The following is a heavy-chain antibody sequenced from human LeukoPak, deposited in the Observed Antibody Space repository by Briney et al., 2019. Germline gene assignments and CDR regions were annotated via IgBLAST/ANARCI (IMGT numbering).Heavy chain of an antibody. J-gene: IGHJ4*01. CDR1: GYSISSGYY. CDR3: ARGNVVVPAADFDY. V-gene: IGHV4-38-2*02. Sequence: SETLSLTCTVSGYSISSGYYWGWIRQPPGKGLEWIGSIYHSGSTNYNPSLKSRVTISVDTSKNQFSLKLSSVTAADTAVYYCARGNVVVPAADFDYWGQGTLVTVSS. D-gene: IGHD2-2*01. CDR2: IYHSGST.